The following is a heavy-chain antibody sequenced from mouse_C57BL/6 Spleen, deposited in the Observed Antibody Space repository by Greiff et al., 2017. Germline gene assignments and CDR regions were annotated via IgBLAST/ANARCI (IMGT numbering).Heavy chain of an antibody. CDR1: GYSFPSYY. V-gene: IGHV1-66*01. Sequence: QVQLQQSGPELVKPGASVKISCKASGYSFPSYYIHWVKQRPGQGLEWIGWIYPGSGNTKYNEKFKGKATLTADTSSSTAYMQLSSLTSEDSAVYYCAKEGAYYSNYVAYWGQGTLVTVSA. CDR3: AKEGAYYSNYVAY. J-gene: IGHJ3*01. D-gene: IGHD2-5*01. CDR2: IYPGSGNT.